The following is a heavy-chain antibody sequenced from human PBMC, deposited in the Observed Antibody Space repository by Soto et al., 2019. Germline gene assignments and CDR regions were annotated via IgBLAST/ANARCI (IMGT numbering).Heavy chain of an antibody. J-gene: IGHJ4*02. CDR3: TRSITRTTSFAH. Sequence: EVQLVESGGGLAQPGGSLRLSCAGSGFIFSDYDIDWVRQAPGNGLEWVGRSRDKGNSYSTDYPASVKGRFTVSREASKNTLYLQMNSLKTDDTALYYCTRSITRTTSFAHWGQGTRVTGSS. CDR1: GFIFSDYD. D-gene: IGHD1-7*01. V-gene: IGHV3-72*01. CDR2: SRDKGNSYST.